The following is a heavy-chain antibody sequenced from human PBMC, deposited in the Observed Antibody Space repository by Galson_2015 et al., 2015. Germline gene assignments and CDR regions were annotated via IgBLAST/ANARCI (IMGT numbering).Heavy chain of an antibody. CDR2: IYPGDSDT. CDR3: ASEYFH. V-gene: IGHV5-51*01. D-gene: IGHD2/OR15-2a*01. CDR1: GYSFTNYW. Sequence: QSGAEVKKPGDSLKISCKGSGYSFTNYWIGWVRQVPGNGLEWMAIIYPGDSDTRYSPSLQGQVTISADKSINTAYLQWSSLKASDTAMYYCASEYFHWGQGTLVTVSS. J-gene: IGHJ4*02.